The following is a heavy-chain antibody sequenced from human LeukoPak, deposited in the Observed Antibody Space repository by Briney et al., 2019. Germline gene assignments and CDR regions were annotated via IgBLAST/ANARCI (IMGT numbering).Heavy chain of an antibody. CDR3: ARGPPPGSSAWYAFDI. V-gene: IGHV4-59*01. J-gene: IGHJ3*02. D-gene: IGHD6-19*01. CDR2: IYYSGST. Sequence: PSETLSLTCTVSGGSISSYYWSWIRQPPGKGLEWIGYIYYSGSTNYNHSLKSRVTISVDTSKNQFSLKLSSVTAADTAVYYCARGPPPGSSAWYAFDIWGQGTMVTVSS. CDR1: GGSISSYY.